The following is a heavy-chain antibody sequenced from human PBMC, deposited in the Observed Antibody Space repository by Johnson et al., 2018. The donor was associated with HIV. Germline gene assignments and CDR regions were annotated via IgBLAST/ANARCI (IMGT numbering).Heavy chain of an antibody. CDR1: GFTVSGNY. J-gene: IGHJ3*02. CDR3: ARVIRAYDSSGYAGDAFDI. V-gene: IGHV3-20*04. CDR2: INWNGGST. Sequence: VQLVESGGGLVQPGGSLILSCAASGFTVSGNYMSWVRQAPGKGLEWVSGINWNGGSTGYADSVKGRFTISRDNAKNSLYLQMNSLRAEDTALYYCARVIRAYDSSGYAGDAFDIWGQGTMVTASS. D-gene: IGHD3-22*01.